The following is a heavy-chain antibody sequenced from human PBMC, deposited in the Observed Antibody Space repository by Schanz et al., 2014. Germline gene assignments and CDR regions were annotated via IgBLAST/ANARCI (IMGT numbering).Heavy chain of an antibody. CDR2: INPMLGLA. Sequence: QVQLVQSGAEVKKPGSSVKVSCKASGGTFSSNTISWVRQAPGQGLEWMGRINPMLGLANYAQKFQGRVTITADKSTSTAYMELSSLRSEDTAVYYCARDFGSSITVLRGASHGMGVWGQGTTVTVSS. CDR1: GGTFSSNT. CDR3: ARDFGSSITVLRGASHGMGV. J-gene: IGHJ6*02. D-gene: IGHD3-10*01. V-gene: IGHV1-69*08.